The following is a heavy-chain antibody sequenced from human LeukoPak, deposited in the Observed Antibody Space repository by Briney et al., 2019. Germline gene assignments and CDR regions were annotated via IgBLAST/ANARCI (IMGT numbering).Heavy chain of an antibody. CDR3: ARSNHCSGGSCPKGAFDH. V-gene: IGHV1-18*01. CDR2: ISAYNGNT. Sequence: GASVKVSCKASGYTFTSYGISWVRQAPGQGLEWMGWISAYNGNTNYAQKLQGRVTMTTDTSTSTAYMELRSLRSDDTAVYYCARSNHCSGGSCPKGAFDHWGQGTLVTVSS. CDR1: GYTFTSYG. J-gene: IGHJ4*02. D-gene: IGHD2-15*01.